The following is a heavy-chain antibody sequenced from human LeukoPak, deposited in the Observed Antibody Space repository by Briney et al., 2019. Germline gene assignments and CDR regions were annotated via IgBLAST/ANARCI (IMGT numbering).Heavy chain of an antibody. D-gene: IGHD4-17*01. CDR3: ARGYGDYGKYYFDS. CDR2: IWYDGSNK. J-gene: IGHJ4*02. Sequence: PGRSLRLSCAASGFTFSSYGMHWVRQAPGKGLEWVAVIWYDGSNKYYADSVKGRFTISRDNSKNTLYLQMNSLRAEDTAVYYCARGYGDYGKYYFDSWGQGTLVTVSS. V-gene: IGHV3-33*01. CDR1: GFTFSSYG.